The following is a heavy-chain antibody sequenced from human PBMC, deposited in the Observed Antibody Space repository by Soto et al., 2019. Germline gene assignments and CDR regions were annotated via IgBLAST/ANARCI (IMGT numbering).Heavy chain of an antibody. CDR3: ARRPVADYYFDY. J-gene: IGHJ4*02. V-gene: IGHV3-7*01. CDR2: INQDGSEE. CDR1: GFTFRIYW. Sequence: GGSLRLSCAASGFTFRIYWMSWVRQAPGKGLEWVANINQDGSEEYYVDSVTGRFTISRDNARNSLSLQMNSLRADDTAVYYCARRPVADYYFDYWGLGTLVTVSS. D-gene: IGHD2-15*01.